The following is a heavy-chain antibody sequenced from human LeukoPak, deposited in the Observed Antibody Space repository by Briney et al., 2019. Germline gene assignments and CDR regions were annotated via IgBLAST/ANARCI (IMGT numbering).Heavy chain of an antibody. CDR2: IYYSGGT. D-gene: IGHD3-10*01. V-gene: IGHV4-59*01. J-gene: IGHJ3*02. CDR3: ASAYYYGSGSYDDFDI. Sequence: MPSETLSLTCTVSGGSMSSYYWSWSRQPPGKGLEWIGHIYYSGGTSYNPSLKSRVTISVDTSKNQFSLKLSSVTAADTAVYYCASAYYYGSGSYDDFDIWGQGTMVTVSS. CDR1: GGSMSSYY.